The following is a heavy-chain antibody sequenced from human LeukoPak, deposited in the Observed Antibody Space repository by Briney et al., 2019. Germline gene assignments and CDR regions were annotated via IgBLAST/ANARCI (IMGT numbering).Heavy chain of an antibody. CDR2: IYYSGST. D-gene: IGHD6-19*01. CDR1: GGSISSYY. J-gene: IGHJ6*02. CDR3: AREAVAGTAYYYYYGMDV. Sequence: SETLSLTCTVAGGSISSYYWSWIRQPPGKGLEWIGYIYYSGSTNYNPSLKSRVTISVDTSKNQFSLKLSSVTAADTAVYYCAREAVAGTAYYYYYGMDVWGQGTTVTVSS. V-gene: IGHV4-59*08.